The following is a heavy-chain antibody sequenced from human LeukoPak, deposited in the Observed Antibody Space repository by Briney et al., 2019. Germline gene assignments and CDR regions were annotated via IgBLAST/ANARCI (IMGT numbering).Heavy chain of an antibody. CDR2: IIPILGIA. V-gene: IGHV1-69*04. J-gene: IGHJ4*02. CDR3: AREEVSHSYGFRYKLNY. D-gene: IGHD5-18*01. Sequence: SVKVSCKASGGTFSSYAISWVRQAPRQGLEWMGRIIPILGIANYAQKFQGRVTITADKSTSTAYMELSSLRSEDTAVYYCAREEVSHSYGFRYKLNYWGQGTLVTVSS. CDR1: GGTFSSYA.